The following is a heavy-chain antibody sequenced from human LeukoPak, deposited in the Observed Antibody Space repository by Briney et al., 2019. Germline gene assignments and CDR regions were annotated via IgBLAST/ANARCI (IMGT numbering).Heavy chain of an antibody. CDR2: MNPNSGNT. CDR3: ARGSRYCGGDCSYDY. CDR1: GYTFTSYD. Sequence: GASVKVSCKXSGYTFTSYDINWVRQATGQGLEWMGWMNPNSGNTGYSQKFQGRVTITRNTSISTAYMELSSLRSEDTAVYYCARGSRYCGGDCSYDYWGQGTLVTVSS. J-gene: IGHJ4*02. D-gene: IGHD2-21*01. V-gene: IGHV1-8*03.